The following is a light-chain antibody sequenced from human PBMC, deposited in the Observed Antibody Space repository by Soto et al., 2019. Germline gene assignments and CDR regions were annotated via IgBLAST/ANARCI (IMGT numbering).Light chain of an antibody. CDR3: CSYVSSKTYL. J-gene: IGLJ1*01. V-gene: IGLV2-14*03. CDR2: EVT. Sequence: QSALTQPASVSGSPGQSITISCTGTRLDVGGYNYVSWYQQQPGKAPKLIIYEVTNRPSGVSDRFSGSKSDNTAPLTISGLQTGDEADYYCCSYVSSKTYLFGTGTKATVL. CDR1: RLDVGGYNY.